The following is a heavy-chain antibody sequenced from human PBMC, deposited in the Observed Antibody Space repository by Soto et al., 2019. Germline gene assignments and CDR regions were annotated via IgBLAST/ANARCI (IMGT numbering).Heavy chain of an antibody. J-gene: IGHJ6*02. D-gene: IGHD6-19*01. V-gene: IGHV3-33*01. CDR3: AREASSGWLLYGMDV. Sequence: GGSLRLSCAASGFTFSSYGMHWVRQAPGKGLEWVAVLWNDGSNKYYADSVTGRFTISRDNSKNTLYLQMNSLRVEDTAVYYCAREASSGWLLYGMDVWGQGTTVTVSS. CDR2: LWNDGSNK. CDR1: GFTFSSYG.